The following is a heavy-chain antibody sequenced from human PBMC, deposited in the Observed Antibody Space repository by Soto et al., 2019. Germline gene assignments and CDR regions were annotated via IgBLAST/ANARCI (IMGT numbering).Heavy chain of an antibody. CDR3: ARENPFVASIAARLRYYYYMDV. D-gene: IGHD6-6*01. Sequence: QVQLQESGPGLVKPSGTLSLTCAVSSGSISSSNWWSWVRQPPGKGLEWIGEIYHSGSTNYNPSLKSRVTISVDKSKNQSSLKLSSVTAADTAVYYCARENPFVASIAARLRYYYYMDVWGKGTTVTVSS. CDR2: IYHSGST. CDR1: SGSISSSNW. V-gene: IGHV4-4*02. J-gene: IGHJ6*03.